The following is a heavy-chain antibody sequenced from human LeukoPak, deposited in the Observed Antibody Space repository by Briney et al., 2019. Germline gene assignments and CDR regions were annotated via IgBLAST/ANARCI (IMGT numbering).Heavy chain of an antibody. V-gene: IGHV1-69*04. Sequence: SVKVSCKASGGTFSSYAISWVRQAPGQGLEWMGRIIPILGIASYAQKFQGRVTITADKSTSTAYMELSSLRSEDTAVYYCASGAPPQSHHYYDSFWGQGTLVTVSS. CDR1: GGTFSSYA. CDR3: ASGAPPQSHHYYDSF. J-gene: IGHJ4*02. D-gene: IGHD3-22*01. CDR2: IIPILGIA.